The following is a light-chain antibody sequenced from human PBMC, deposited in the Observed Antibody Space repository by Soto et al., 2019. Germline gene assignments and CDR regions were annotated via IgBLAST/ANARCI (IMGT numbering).Light chain of an antibody. J-gene: IGKJ4*01. CDR2: AAS. V-gene: IGKV1-9*01. Sequence: DIQLTQSPSFLSASVGDRVTITCRASQDISSYLVWYQQKPEKVPKLLIFAASTLQSGVPSRFSVSGSGTEFTLTISSLQSEDFATYYCQQLNSYPLTFGGGTKVEIK. CDR3: QQLNSYPLT. CDR1: QDISSY.